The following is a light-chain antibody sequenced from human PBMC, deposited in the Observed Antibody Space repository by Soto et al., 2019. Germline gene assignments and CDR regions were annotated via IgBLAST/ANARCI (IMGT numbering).Light chain of an antibody. Sequence: QSALTQPASVSGSPGQSITISCTGSSSDVGGYNYVSWYQQHTGKAPKLIIYDVSVRPSGISSRFSGSKSGNSASLTISGLRADDEAEYYCSSYTTSVILVFGTGTKLTVL. CDR3: SSYTTSVILV. V-gene: IGLV2-14*03. J-gene: IGLJ1*01. CDR1: SSDVGGYNY. CDR2: DVS.